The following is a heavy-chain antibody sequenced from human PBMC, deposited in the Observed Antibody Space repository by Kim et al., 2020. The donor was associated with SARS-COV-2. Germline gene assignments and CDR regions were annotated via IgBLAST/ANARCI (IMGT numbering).Heavy chain of an antibody. Sequence: GSLRLSCAASGYIFGSYGLHWVRQAPGKGLEWVAVIWHDGSQKYYADSVKGRFTISRDNRKNTVYLEMNSLRAEDTAVYYCARDPRLGYFGSGNYYYGMDVWGQGTTVTVS. J-gene: IGHJ6*02. D-gene: IGHD3-10*01. CDR2: IWHDGSQK. V-gene: IGHV3-33*08. CDR3: ARDPRLGYFGSGNYYYGMDV. CDR1: GYIFGSYG.